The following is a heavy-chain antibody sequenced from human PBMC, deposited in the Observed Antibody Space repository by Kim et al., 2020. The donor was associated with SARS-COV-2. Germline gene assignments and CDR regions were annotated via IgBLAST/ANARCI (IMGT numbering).Heavy chain of an antibody. CDR2: GTAGDT. CDR3: ARALSV. J-gene: IGHJ6*02. V-gene: IGHV3-13*01. Sequence: GTAGDTYYPGSVKGRFTISRENAKNSLYLQMNSLRAGDTAVYYCARALSVWGQGTTVTVSS.